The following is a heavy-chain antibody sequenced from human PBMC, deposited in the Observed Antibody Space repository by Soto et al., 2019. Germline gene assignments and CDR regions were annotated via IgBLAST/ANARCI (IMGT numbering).Heavy chain of an antibody. J-gene: IGHJ3*02. Sequence: ASVKVSCKASGYTFTSYAMHWVRQAPGQRLEWMGWIDAGNGNTKYSQKFQGRVTITRDTSASTAYMELSSLRSEDTAMYYCARIIYSGSYTDAFDIWGQGTMVTVSS. CDR3: ARIIYSGSYTDAFDI. D-gene: IGHD1-26*01. CDR2: IDAGNGNT. CDR1: GYTFTSYA. V-gene: IGHV1-3*01.